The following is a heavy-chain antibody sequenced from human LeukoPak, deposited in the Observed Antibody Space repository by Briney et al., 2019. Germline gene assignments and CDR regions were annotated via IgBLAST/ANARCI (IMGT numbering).Heavy chain of an antibody. D-gene: IGHD3-3*01. V-gene: IGHV1-69*06. J-gene: IGHJ6*03. Sequence: SVKVSCKASGYTFTNYGISWVRQAPGQGLEWMGGIIPIFGTANYAQKFQGRVTITADKSTSTAYMELSSLRSEDTAVYYCARAYYDFWSGYYTSFYYYYYMDVWGKGTTVTVSS. CDR3: ARAYYDFWSGYYTSFYYYYYMDV. CDR2: IIPIFGTA. CDR1: GYTFTNYG.